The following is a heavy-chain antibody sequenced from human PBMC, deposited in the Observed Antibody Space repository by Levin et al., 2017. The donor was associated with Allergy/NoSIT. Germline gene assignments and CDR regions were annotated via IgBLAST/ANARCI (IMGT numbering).Heavy chain of an antibody. V-gene: IGHV3-48*01. D-gene: IGHD2-21*02. Sequence: GGSLRLSCAASGFTFSSYSMNWVRQAPGKGLEWVSYISSSSSTIYYADSVKGRFTISRDNAKNSLYLQMNSLRAEDTAVYYCARVPLAYCGGDCYPPDYWGQGTLVTVSS. CDR3: ARVPLAYCGGDCYPPDY. CDR1: GFTFSSYS. J-gene: IGHJ4*02. CDR2: ISSSSSTI.